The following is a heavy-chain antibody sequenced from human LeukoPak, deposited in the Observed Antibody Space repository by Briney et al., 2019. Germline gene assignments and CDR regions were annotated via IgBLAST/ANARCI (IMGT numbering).Heavy chain of an antibody. CDR3: ARVEVAVVRTYYYYMDV. D-gene: IGHD6-19*01. V-gene: IGHV4-61*02. CDR1: GGSISSGSYY. Sequence: PSETLSLTCTVSGGSISSGSYYWSWIRQPAGKGLEWIGRIYTSGSTNYNPSLKSRVTISVDTSKNQFSLKLSSVTAADTAVYYCARVEVAVVRTYYYYMDVWGKGTTVTISS. J-gene: IGHJ6*03. CDR2: IYTSGST.